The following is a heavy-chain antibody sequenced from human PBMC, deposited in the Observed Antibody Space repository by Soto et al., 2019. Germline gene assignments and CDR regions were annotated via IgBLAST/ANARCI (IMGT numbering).Heavy chain of an antibody. CDR2: IKQDGSQK. V-gene: IGHV3-7*01. J-gene: IGHJ4*02. D-gene: IGHD4-17*01. CDR3: MTSVTTHDY. Sequence: PGGSLRLSCAASGFTLSSYWMNWVRLAPGKGLEWVANIKQDGSQKNYVDSVKGRFTISRDNAKNSLYLQMSSLRAEDTAVYYCMTSVTTHDYWGQGTLVTASS. CDR1: GFTLSSYW.